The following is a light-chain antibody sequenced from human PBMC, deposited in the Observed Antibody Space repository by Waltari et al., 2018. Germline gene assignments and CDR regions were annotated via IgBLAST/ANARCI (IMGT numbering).Light chain of an antibody. CDR2: AAS. CDR1: QSISSY. V-gene: IGKV1-39*01. Sequence: DIQMNQSPSSLSASVGDRVTITCRARQSISSYLKWYQQKPGKAPKLLIYAASSLQRGVPSRFSGSGAGTDFTLTISSLPPADFATYYCQQSYRTPLTFGGGTKVEIK. J-gene: IGKJ4*01. CDR3: QQSYRTPLT.